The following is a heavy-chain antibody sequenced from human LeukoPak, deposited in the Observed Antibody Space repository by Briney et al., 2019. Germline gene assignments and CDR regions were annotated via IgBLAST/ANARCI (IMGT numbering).Heavy chain of an antibody. J-gene: IGHJ3*02. Sequence: PSETLSLTCTVSGGSISSYYWSWIRQPPGKGLEWIGYIYYSGSTNYNPSLKSRVTISVDTSKNQFSLKLSSVTAADTAVYYCARWYYYDSTYAFDIWGQGTMVTVSS. V-gene: IGHV4-59*01. CDR1: GGSISSYY. CDR2: IYYSGST. CDR3: ARWYYYDSTYAFDI. D-gene: IGHD3-22*01.